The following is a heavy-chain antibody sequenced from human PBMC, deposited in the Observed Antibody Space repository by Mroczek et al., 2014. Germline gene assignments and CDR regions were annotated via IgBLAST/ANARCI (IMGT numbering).Heavy chain of an antibody. J-gene: IGHJ5*02. CDR1: GGSISSSSYV. Sequence: GPRDSVKPSETLSLTCTVSGGSISSSSYVLGLESAQAPTGKGDWSGLGGIYYMGTTYYNPSLKSRITISVDTSKNQFSLKLSSVTAADTAVYYCARLLWFGDKRFDPWGQGTLVTVSS. D-gene: IGHD3-10*01. CDR2: IYYMGTT. V-gene: IGHV4-39*01. CDR3: ARLLWFGDKRFDP.